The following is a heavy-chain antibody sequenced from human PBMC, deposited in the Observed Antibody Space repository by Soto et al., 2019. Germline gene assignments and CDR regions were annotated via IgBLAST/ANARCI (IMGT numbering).Heavy chain of an antibody. V-gene: IGHV1-18*01. D-gene: IGHD6-19*01. CDR2: ISPHNVRT. CDR1: GYNFTSYG. J-gene: IGHJ3*02. CDR3: ARDLYYSSGRYFDHDAFDI. Sequence: QVQLVQSGADVKKPGASVKVSCKASGYNFTSYGISWVRQAPGQGLEWMGWISPHNVRTEYARRFQDRVTMTTETPTSTVYMELGSLRADDTAVYYCARDLYYSSGRYFDHDAFDIWGQGTVVTVSS.